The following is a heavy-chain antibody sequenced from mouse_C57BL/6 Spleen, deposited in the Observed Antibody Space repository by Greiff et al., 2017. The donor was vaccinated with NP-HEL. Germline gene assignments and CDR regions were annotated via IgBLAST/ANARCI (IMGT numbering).Heavy chain of an antibody. CDR1: GYTFTSYW. D-gene: IGHD2-12*01. Sequence: VQLQQPGAELVMPGASVKLSCKASGYTFTSYWMHWVKQRPGQGLEWIGEIDPSDSYTNYNQKFKGKSTLTVDKSSSTAYMQLSSLTSEASAVYFCAIDTTEKFYFDYWGQGTTPPVSP. V-gene: IGHV1-69*01. CDR3: AIDTTEKFYFDY. CDR2: IDPSDSYT. J-gene: IGHJ2*01.